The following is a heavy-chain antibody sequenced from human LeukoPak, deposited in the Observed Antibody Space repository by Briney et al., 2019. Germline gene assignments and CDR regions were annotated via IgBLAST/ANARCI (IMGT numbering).Heavy chain of an antibody. D-gene: IGHD3-10*01. CDR1: GFPFSSYW. Sequence: GGSLRLSCAASGFPFSSYWMSWVRQAPGKGLEWVANIKKDGDDKHYVDSVKGRFTVSRDNAKTSLYLQMNNLRAEDTAVYYCARVPGTSNYYGPGSPDYWGQGTLVTVSS. CDR3: ARVPGTSNYYGPGSPDY. J-gene: IGHJ4*02. V-gene: IGHV3-7*04. CDR2: IKKDGDDK.